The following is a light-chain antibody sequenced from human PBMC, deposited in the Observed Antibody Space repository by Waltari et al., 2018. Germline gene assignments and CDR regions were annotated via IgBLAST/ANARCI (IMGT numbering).Light chain of an antibody. CDR1: QGISSY. Sequence: AIRITQSPSSLSASTGDRVTITCRASQGISSYLAWYQQKPGKVPKLLIYAASTLQSGVPSRFSGSGSGTDFILTISCLQSEDFVTYYCQQYYNYPPITFGQGTRLEIK. V-gene: IGKV1-8*01. CDR2: AAS. CDR3: QQYYNYPPIT. J-gene: IGKJ5*01.